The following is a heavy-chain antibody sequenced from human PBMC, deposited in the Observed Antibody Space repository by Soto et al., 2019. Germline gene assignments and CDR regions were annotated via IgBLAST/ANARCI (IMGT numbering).Heavy chain of an antibody. D-gene: IGHD2-2*01. Sequence: SETLSLTCAVYGGSFSGYYWSWIRQPPGKGLEWIGEINHSGSTNYNPSLKSRVTISVDTSKNQFSLKLSSVTAADTAVYYCARVRYCSSTSCSRLGMDVWGQGTTVTVSS. CDR3: ARVRYCSSTSCSRLGMDV. V-gene: IGHV4-34*01. CDR2: INHSGST. CDR1: GGSFSGYY. J-gene: IGHJ6*02.